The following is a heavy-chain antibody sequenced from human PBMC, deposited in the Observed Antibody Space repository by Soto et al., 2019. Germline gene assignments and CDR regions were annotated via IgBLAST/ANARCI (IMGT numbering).Heavy chain of an antibody. Sequence: GGSLRLSCSASGFTFSSYAMHWVRQAPGKGLEYVSAISSNGGSTYYADSVKGRFTISRDNSKNTLYLQMSSLRAEDTAVYYCVKGAYGSGAYWGYYYYYGMDVWGQGTTVTVSS. CDR2: ISSNGGST. V-gene: IGHV3-64D*08. CDR3: VKGAYGSGAYWGYYYYYGMDV. CDR1: GFTFSSYA. D-gene: IGHD3-10*01. J-gene: IGHJ6*02.